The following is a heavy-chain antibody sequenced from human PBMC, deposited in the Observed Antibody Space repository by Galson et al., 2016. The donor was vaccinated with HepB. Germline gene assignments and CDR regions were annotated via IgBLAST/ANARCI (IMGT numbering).Heavy chain of an antibody. CDR1: GYTFTRYY. CDR3: ARSPTAYDSSGSSYPY. D-gene: IGHD3-22*01. Sequence: SVKVSCKASGYTFTRYYMHWVRQAPGQGLEWMGIINPTGGSTNYAQKFQGRVTMTRDTSTTTAYMELSSLRSEDTAVYYCARSPTAYDSSGSSYPYWGQGTLVTVSS. V-gene: IGHV1-46*01. CDR2: INPTGGST. J-gene: IGHJ4*02.